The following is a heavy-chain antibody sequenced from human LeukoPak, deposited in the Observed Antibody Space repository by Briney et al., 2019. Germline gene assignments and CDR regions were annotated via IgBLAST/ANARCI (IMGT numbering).Heavy chain of an antibody. Sequence: PSETLSLTCTVSGGSISSGDYYWAWIRQPPGKGGGWIVYIYDSGSTYYSPSLKRRVTISLDKSKNQFSLKVSSVTAADTAVYYCARGYDFWSGSGENYYYMDVWGKGITVTVSS. CDR3: ARGYDFWSGSGENYYYMDV. CDR1: GGSISSGDYY. J-gene: IGHJ6*03. CDR2: IYDSGST. D-gene: IGHD3-3*01. V-gene: IGHV4-30-4*08.